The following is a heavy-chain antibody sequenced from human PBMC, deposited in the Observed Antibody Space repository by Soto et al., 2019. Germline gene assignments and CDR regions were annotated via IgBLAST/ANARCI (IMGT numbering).Heavy chain of an antibody. CDR3: ARCSQLTYYYGSGSYCPFDY. V-gene: IGHV4-59*08. CDR1: GGSISSYY. CDR2: IYYSGST. D-gene: IGHD3-10*01. J-gene: IGHJ4*02. Sequence: SETLSLTCTVSGGSISSYYWSWIRQPPGKGLEWIGYIYYSGSTNYNPSLKSRVTISVDTSKNQFSLKLSSVTAADTAVYYCARCSQLTYYYGSGSYCPFDYWGQGTLVTVSS.